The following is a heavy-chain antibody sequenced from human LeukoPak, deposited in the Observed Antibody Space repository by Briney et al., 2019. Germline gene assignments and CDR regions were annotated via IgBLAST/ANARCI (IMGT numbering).Heavy chain of an antibody. D-gene: IGHD6-13*01. CDR1: GFTFSSYA. V-gene: IGHV3-23*01. J-gene: IGHJ6*02. CDR2: ISGSGGTI. CDR3: ARDLGYSSSWYYYYGMDV. Sequence: GGSLRLSCAASGFTFSSYAMSWVRQAPGKGLEWVSAISGSGGTIYYADSVKGRFTISRDNAKNSLYLQMNSLRAEDTAVYYCARDLGYSSSWYYYYGMDVWGQGTTVTVSS.